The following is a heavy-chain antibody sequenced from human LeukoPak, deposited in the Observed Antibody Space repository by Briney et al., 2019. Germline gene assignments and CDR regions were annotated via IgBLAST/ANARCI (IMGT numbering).Heavy chain of an antibody. CDR2: IGTAGDT. D-gene: IGHD2-2*01. CDR1: GFTFSSYD. J-gene: IGHJ4*02. CDR3: ASSKGLYYFDY. Sequence: GGSLRLSCAASGFTFSSYDMHWVRQATGKGLEWVSAIGTAGDTYYPGSVKGRFTISRENAKNSLYLQMNSLRAEDTAVYYCASSKGLYYFDYWGQGTLVTVSS. V-gene: IGHV3-13*01.